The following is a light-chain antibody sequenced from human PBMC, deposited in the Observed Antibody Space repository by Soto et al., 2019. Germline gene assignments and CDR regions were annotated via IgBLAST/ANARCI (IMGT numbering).Light chain of an antibody. CDR2: WAS. J-gene: IGKJ4*01. V-gene: IGKV4-1*01. CDR1: QSVLYRSNKKNY. Sequence: DIVMTQSPDSLAVPLGARATINCRSSQSVLYRSNKKNYLAWYQQKRGQPPRLLIYWASTRESGVPERFSGSGSATDFTLTINHVRAEDVAVYYCQQYYTTLALSFGGGTRVEIK. CDR3: QQYYTTLALS.